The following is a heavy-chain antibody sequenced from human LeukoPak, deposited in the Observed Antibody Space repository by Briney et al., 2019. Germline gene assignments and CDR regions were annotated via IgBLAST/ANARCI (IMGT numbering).Heavy chain of an antibody. Sequence: SETLSLTCTVSGGSISSYYWSWIRQPPGKGLEWIGYIYYSGSTNYNPSLKSRVTISVDTSKNQFPLKLSSVTAADTAVYYCARSIVVVTAIGYYYYGMDVWGQGTTVTVSS. V-gene: IGHV4-59*08. D-gene: IGHD2-21*02. CDR3: ARSIVVVTAIGYYYYGMDV. J-gene: IGHJ6*02. CDR2: IYYSGST. CDR1: GGSISSYY.